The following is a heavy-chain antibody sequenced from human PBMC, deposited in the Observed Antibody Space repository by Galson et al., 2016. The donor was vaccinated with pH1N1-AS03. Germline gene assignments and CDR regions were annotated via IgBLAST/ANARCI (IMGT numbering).Heavy chain of an antibody. CDR2: ISDSSRGGNI. CDR3: VTHGA. V-gene: IGHV3-23*01. CDR1: GFKISTYA. Sequence: SLRLSCAGSGFKISTYAINWVRQAPGKGLEWVTGISDSSRGGNIYYADSMKGRFTISRDTSKNTLYLQMNSLRDEDTAVYYCVTHGAWGQGALVTVSS. J-gene: IGHJ5*02. D-gene: IGHD3-10*01.